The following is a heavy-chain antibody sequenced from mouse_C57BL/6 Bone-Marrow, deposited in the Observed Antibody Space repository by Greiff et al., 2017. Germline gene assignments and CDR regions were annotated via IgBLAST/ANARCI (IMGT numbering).Heavy chain of an antibody. Sequence: QVQLQQSGAELARPGASVKLSCKASGYTFTSYGISWVKQRTGQGLEWIGEIYPRSGNTYYNEKFKGKATLTADKSSSTAYMELRRLTSEDSAVYFCARCPRDYGYDEGFAYWGQGTLFTASA. V-gene: IGHV1-81*01. J-gene: IGHJ3*01. CDR3: ARCPRDYGYDEGFAY. D-gene: IGHD2-2*01. CDR2: IYPRSGNT. CDR1: GYTFTSYG.